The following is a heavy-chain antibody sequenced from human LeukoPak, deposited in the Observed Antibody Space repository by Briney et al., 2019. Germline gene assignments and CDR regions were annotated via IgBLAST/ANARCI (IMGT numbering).Heavy chain of an antibody. Sequence: ASVKVSCKVSGYTLTELSMHWVRQAPGKGLEWMGGFDPEDGETIYAQKFQGRVTMTEDTSTDTAYMELSSLRSEDTAVYYCARGVDYDFWSGYYYPYYYYYGMDVWGQGTTVTVSS. CDR1: GYTLTELS. D-gene: IGHD3-3*01. CDR2: FDPEDGET. CDR3: ARGVDYDFWSGYYYPYYYYYGMDV. J-gene: IGHJ6*02. V-gene: IGHV1-24*01.